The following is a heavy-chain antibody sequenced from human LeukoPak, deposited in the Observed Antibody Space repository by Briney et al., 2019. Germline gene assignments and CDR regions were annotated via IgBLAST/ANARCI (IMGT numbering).Heavy chain of an antibody. CDR1: GYTFTSYY. CDR2: INPSGGST. CDR3: ARGYYYDSSGYLRDGNWFDP. Sequence: GASVKVSCKASGYTFTSYYMHWVRQAPGQGLEWMGIINPSGGSTSYAQKFQGRVTMTRDTSTSTVYMELSSLRSEDTAVYYCARGYYYDSSGYLRDGNWFDPWGQGTQVTVSS. V-gene: IGHV1-46*01. D-gene: IGHD3-22*01. J-gene: IGHJ5*02.